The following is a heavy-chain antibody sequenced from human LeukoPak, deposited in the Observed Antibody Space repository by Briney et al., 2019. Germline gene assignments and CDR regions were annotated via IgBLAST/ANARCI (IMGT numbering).Heavy chain of an antibody. D-gene: IGHD3-10*01. CDR3: ARERGGGDAFDI. V-gene: IGHV3-30*07. J-gene: IGHJ3*02. Sequence: GGSLRLSCAASGFSVSNNYMSWVRQAPGKGLEWVAVISYDGSNKYYKDSVKGRFTVSRDNAKNSLYLQMTSLRAEDTAVYYCARERGGGDAFDIWGQGTMVTVSS. CDR1: GFSVSNNY. CDR2: ISYDGSNK.